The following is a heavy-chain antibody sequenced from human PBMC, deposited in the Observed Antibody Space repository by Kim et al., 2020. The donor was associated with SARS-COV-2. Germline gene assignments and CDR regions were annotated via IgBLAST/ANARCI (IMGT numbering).Heavy chain of an antibody. Sequence: YTPSLKGRVSLSVDRSKNQFSLNLSSVTAADTAVYYCARESTAVVTFDYWGQGTLVTVSS. J-gene: IGHJ4*02. V-gene: IGHV4-31*02. CDR3: ARESTAVVTFDY. D-gene: IGHD2-15*01.